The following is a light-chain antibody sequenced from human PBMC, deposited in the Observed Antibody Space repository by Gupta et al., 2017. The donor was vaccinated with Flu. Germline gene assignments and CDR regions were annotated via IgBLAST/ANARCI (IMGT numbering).Light chain of an antibody. Sequence: QSVFTQPPSVSAAPGQKVTISCSGSSSNIGNNYVSWYQQFPGTAPKVLIYDSDKRPSGIPVRVSGSKSGTSATLGITGLQTGDETDYYCGTWDSRLSAFVFGAGTKVTVL. CDR1: SSNIGNNY. CDR3: GTWDSRLSAFV. CDR2: DSD. V-gene: IGLV1-51*01. J-gene: IGLJ1*01.